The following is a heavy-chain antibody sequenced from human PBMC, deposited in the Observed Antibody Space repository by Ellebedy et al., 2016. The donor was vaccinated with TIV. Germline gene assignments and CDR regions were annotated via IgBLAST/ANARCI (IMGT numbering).Heavy chain of an antibody. J-gene: IGHJ5*02. CDR3: ATVPGTGWFDP. D-gene: IGHD6-19*01. Sequence: MPSETLSLTCSVSGGPVSTDNYFWGWIRQSPAKGLEGIGSSFHSGNSYYNPSLKSRVTIFVDTSKNQFSLKLRSVTAAATAVYFCATVPGTGWFDPWGQGTLVTVSS. CDR1: GGPVSTDNYF. V-gene: IGHV4-39*01. CDR2: SFHSGNS.